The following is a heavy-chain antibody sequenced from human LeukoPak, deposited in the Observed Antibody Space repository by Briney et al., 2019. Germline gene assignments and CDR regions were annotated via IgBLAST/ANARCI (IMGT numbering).Heavy chain of an antibody. V-gene: IGHV4-39*01. Sequence: SETLSLTCTVSGGSISSSSYYWGWIRQPPGKGLGWIGSIYYSGSTYYSPSLKSRVTISVDTSKNQFSLKLSSVTAADTAVYYCARLSYDYVWGSYRYTGMDYWGQGTLVTVSS. CDR1: GGSISSSSYY. J-gene: IGHJ4*02. CDR2: IYYSGST. CDR3: ARLSYDYVWGSYRYTGMDY. D-gene: IGHD3-16*02.